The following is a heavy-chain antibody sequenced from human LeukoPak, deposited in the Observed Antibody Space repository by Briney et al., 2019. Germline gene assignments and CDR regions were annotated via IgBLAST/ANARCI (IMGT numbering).Heavy chain of an antibody. J-gene: IGHJ6*03. CDR3: ARDLSCSSTSCYPSSYYYYMDV. CDR1: GFTFSSYW. D-gene: IGHD2-2*01. V-gene: IGHV3-7*01. Sequence: GGSLRLSCAASGFTFSSYWMSWVRQAPGKGLEWVATIKQDGSEKYYVDSVKGRFTISRDNAKNSLYLQMNSLRAEDTAVYYCARDLSCSSTSCYPSSYYYYMDVWGKGTTVTVSS. CDR2: IKQDGSEK.